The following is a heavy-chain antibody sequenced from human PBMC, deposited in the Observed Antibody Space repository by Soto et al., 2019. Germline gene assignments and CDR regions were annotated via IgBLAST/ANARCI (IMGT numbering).Heavy chain of an antibody. J-gene: IGHJ6*02. CDR3: ASLEQLVAFYYYGIDV. V-gene: IGHV4-39*01. Sequence: SETLSLTCTVSGGSISSSSYYCCSIRQPPGKGLAWIGSIYYRGSTYYNPSLKSRAPISVDTSKNQFSLKLSSVNAADTAVYYSASLEQLVAFYYYGIDVWGQGTTVTVS. CDR2: IYYRGST. D-gene: IGHD6-6*01. CDR1: GGSISSSSYY.